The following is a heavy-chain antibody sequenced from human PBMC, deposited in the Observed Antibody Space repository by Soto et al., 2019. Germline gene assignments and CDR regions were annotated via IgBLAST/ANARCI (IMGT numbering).Heavy chain of an antibody. V-gene: IGHV1-2*02. Sequence: ASVKVSCKASGYTFTGYYVHWVRETPGQGLEWMGWINPETGGTSYAQKFQGRVTLSRDTSINTAYLELSRLRFDDAAVYFCARERYQVISDGMDVWGQGTTVTVSS. CDR2: INPETGGT. CDR3: ARERYQVISDGMDV. CDR1: GYTFTGYY. D-gene: IGHD2-2*01. J-gene: IGHJ6*02.